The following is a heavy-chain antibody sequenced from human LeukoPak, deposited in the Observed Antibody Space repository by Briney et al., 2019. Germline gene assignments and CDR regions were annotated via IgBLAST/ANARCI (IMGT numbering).Heavy chain of an antibody. Sequence: GGSLRLSCAASGFSFSSYWMSWVRQAPGKGLEWVANIKQDGGEEFYVDSLKGRVTISRDNVKNSLYLRMNSLRAEDTAVYYCTREDHSVYNYWGRGTLVTVAS. D-gene: IGHD5/OR15-5a*01. J-gene: IGHJ4*02. V-gene: IGHV3-7*01. CDR1: GFSFSSYW. CDR2: IKQDGGEE. CDR3: TREDHSVYNY.